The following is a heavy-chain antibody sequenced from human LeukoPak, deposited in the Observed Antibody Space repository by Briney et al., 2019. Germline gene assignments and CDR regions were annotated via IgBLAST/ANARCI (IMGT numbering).Heavy chain of an antibody. CDR2: ISGSGGST. Sequence: WALRLSCAAAGCTFSSYAMSWVRHAPWQGLEWISAISGSGGSTYYADSVKGRFTISRDNSKNTLYLQMNSLRAEDTAIHYGAKAPGQPYSRSWYSMFDPWGQGTLVTVSS. D-gene: IGHD6-13*01. V-gene: IGHV3-23*01. CDR1: GCTFSSYA. J-gene: IGHJ5*02. CDR3: AKAPGQPYSRSWYSMFDP.